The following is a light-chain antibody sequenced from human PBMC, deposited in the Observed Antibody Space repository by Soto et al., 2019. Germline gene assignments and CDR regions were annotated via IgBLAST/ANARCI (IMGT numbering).Light chain of an antibody. Sequence: DLQLPQFPSFLSTAVGDRVTIACRARQSISSYLNRDQQKPGKAPKLLIYAASSLQSGVTSRFSGSGSGTDFTLTISSLQPEDFATYYCQQSYRTPPAFGGGSKV. CDR1: QSISSY. V-gene: IGKV1-39*01. CDR3: QQSYRTPPA. J-gene: IGKJ4*01. CDR2: AAS.